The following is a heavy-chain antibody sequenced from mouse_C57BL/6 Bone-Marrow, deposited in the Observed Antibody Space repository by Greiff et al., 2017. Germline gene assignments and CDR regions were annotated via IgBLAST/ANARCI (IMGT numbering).Heavy chain of an antibody. D-gene: IGHD2-2*01. CDR3: ARLDGYDADY. CDR1: GFTFTDYY. J-gene: IGHJ2*01. V-gene: IGHV7-3*01. Sequence: EVKLMESGGGLVQPGGSLSLSCAASGFTFTDYYMSWVRQPPGKALEWLGFIRNRANGYNTEYSASVKGRFTISRDNSQSILYLQMNALRAEDSATYYCARLDGYDADYWGQGTTLTVAS. CDR2: IRNRANGYNT.